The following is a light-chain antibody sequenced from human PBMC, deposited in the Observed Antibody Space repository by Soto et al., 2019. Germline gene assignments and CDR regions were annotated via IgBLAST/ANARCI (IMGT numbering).Light chain of an antibody. CDR3: SSYSNSSIPHV. CDR1: KYDIGAYNF. Sequence: QSVLTQPASESGSTAQSITISCTGTKYDIGAYNFVSWYQQHPAKAPKLMIYEVSNRPSGVSNRFSGSKSGSTASLTISGLQTEDEADYHCSSYSNSSIPHVFGTGTKVTVL. CDR2: EVS. J-gene: IGLJ1*01. V-gene: IGLV2-14*01.